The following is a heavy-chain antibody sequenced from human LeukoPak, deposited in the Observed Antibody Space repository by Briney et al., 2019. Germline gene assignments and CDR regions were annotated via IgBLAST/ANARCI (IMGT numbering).Heavy chain of an antibody. J-gene: IGHJ4*02. D-gene: IGHD2-8*01. V-gene: IGHV4-59*01. CDR2: VYHTGTS. CDR3: TRVVNGGHFDY. Sequence: SETLSLTCSVPGASINDYYWTWIRQPPGKGLEWIGYVYHTGTSGYQPSLKSRVAMSLDTSKNQVSLKLRSVTAADTAVYFCTRVVNGGHFDYWGQGTLVTVSS. CDR1: GASINDYY.